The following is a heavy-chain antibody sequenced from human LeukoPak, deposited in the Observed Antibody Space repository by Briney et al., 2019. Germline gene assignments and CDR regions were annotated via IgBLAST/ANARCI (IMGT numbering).Heavy chain of an antibody. CDR1: GVSFSGYY. Sequence: SETLSLTCAVYGVSFSGYYWGWVRQPPGKGLEWIGEINHSGSTNYNPSLKSRVTISVDTSKNQFSLKPSSVTAADTAVYYCARSSTSCPHDYWGQGTLVTVSS. V-gene: IGHV4-34*01. J-gene: IGHJ4*02. CDR3: ARSSTSCPHDY. D-gene: IGHD2-2*01. CDR2: INHSGST.